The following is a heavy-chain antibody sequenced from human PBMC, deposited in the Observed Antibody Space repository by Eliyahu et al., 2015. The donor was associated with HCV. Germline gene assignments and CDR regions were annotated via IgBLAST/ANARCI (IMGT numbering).Heavy chain of an antibody. V-gene: IGHV4-38-2*02. D-gene: IGHD6-13*01. Sequence: QVQLQESGPGLVKPSETLSLTCTVSGYSISSGYYWGWIRQPPGKGLEWIGSIYHSGSTYYNPSLKSRVTISVDTSKNQFSLKLSSVTAADTAVYYCARGGGGSSWTNLSTWYYYYMDVWGKGTTVTVSS. J-gene: IGHJ6*03. CDR2: IYHSGST. CDR3: ARGGGGSSWTNLSTWYYYYMDV. CDR1: GYSISSGYY.